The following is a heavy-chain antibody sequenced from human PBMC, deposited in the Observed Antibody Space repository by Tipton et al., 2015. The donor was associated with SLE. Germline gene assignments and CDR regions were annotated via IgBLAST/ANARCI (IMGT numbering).Heavy chain of an antibody. CDR1: GFIFSDYP. Sequence: GSLRLSCAASGFIFSDYPMSWVRQAPGKGLQWVSVIFSGGNTYYVDSVQGRFTISRDVSESTLYLQMNSLRVEDTAICYCAKERGGGNFDYWGQGTLVTVSS. CDR3: AKERGGGNFDY. V-gene: IGHV3-23*03. CDR2: IFSGGNT. J-gene: IGHJ4*02. D-gene: IGHD2-15*01.